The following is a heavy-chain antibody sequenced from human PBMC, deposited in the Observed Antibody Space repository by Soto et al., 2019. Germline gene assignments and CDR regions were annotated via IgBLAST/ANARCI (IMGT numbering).Heavy chain of an antibody. CDR1: GFTFSSYG. Sequence: QVQLVESGGGVVQPGRSLRLSCAASGFTFSSYGMHWVRQAPGKGLEWVAVISYDGSNKYYADSVKGRFTIPRDTSKNPLYRQMNSLRAEDTAVYYCAKDLLWFGESNYGMDVWGQGTTVTVSS. D-gene: IGHD3-10*01. CDR3: AKDLLWFGESNYGMDV. CDR2: ISYDGSNK. J-gene: IGHJ6*02. V-gene: IGHV3-30*18.